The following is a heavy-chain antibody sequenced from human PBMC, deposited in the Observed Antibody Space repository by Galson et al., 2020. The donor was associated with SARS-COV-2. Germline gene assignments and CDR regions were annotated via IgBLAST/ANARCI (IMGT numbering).Heavy chain of an antibody. CDR1: GFTFSSYG. Sequence: GGSLRLSCAASGFTFSSYGMHWVRQAPGKGLEWVAVIWYDGSNKYYADSVKGRFTISRDNSKNTLYLQMNSLRAEDTAVYYCAKKRAPYCSSTSCYGDYYYMDVWGKGTTVTVSS. V-gene: IGHV3-33*06. CDR2: IWYDGSNK. D-gene: IGHD2-2*01. J-gene: IGHJ6*03. CDR3: AKKRAPYCSSTSCYGDYYYMDV.